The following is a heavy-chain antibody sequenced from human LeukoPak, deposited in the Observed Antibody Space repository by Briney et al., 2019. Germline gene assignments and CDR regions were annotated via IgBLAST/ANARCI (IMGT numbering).Heavy chain of an antibody. CDR3: VRDRGTYRPIDS. Sequence: GGSLRLSCAASGFTFSSYAMSWVRQAPGKGLEWVSSISYTGTYIYYADSVKGRFTISRDNAQNSLYQHMNSLRAEDTAIYYCVRDRGTYRPIDSWGQGTLVTVSS. V-gene: IGHV3-21*04. J-gene: IGHJ4*02. D-gene: IGHD1-26*01. CDR2: ISYTGTYI. CDR1: GFTFSSYA.